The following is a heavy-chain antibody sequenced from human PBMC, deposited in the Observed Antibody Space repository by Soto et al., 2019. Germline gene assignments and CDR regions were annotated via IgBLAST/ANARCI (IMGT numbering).Heavy chain of an antibody. CDR1: GFTFNAYA. D-gene: IGHD2-2*01. CDR3: ARDPNIVLVPAALRSYYYYYGMDV. CDR2: IWYDGSEK. J-gene: IGHJ6*02. Sequence: PGGSLRLSCAASGFTFNAYAMHWVRQAPGKGLEWVAVIWYDGSEKYYVDSVKGRFTISRDNAKNSLYLQMNSLRAEDTAVYYCARDPNIVLVPAALRSYYYYYGMDVWGQGTTVTVSS. V-gene: IGHV3-33*01.